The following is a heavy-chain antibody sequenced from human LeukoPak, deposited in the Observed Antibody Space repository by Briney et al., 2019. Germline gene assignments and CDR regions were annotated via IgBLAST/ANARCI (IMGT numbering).Heavy chain of an antibody. J-gene: IGHJ4*02. V-gene: IGHV3-7*04. Sequence: PGGSLRLSCAASGFTFSNYWMSWGRQAPGKGLEWVANIKEDGSEKYYVDSVRGRFTISRDNAKNSLSLQMNSLRAEDTAVYYCVRYTRRYPFDYWGQGTLVTVSS. CDR3: VRYTRRYPFDY. CDR2: IKEDGSEK. D-gene: IGHD2-2*02. CDR1: GFTFSNYW.